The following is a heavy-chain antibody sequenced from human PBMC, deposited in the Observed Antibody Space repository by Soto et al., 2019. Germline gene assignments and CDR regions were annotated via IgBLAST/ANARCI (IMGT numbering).Heavy chain of an antibody. Sequence: GSLRLSCAPSGFIFNNYAMSWVRQAPGKGLEWVSAVSGSGGTTYYADSVKGRFTVSRDQSKNTLYLQMKSLRVEDTAVYYCAKEEGFHYDSSGYYYVGYFDHWGQGTLVTVSS. D-gene: IGHD3-22*01. V-gene: IGHV3-23*01. CDR2: VSGSGGTT. CDR3: AKEEGFHYDSSGYYYVGYFDH. J-gene: IGHJ4*02. CDR1: GFIFNNYA.